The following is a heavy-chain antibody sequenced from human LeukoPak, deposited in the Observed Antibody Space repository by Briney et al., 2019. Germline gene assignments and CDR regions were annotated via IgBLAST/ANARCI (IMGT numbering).Heavy chain of an antibody. D-gene: IGHD4-11*01. CDR1: GFTFNTYT. J-gene: IGHJ4*02. V-gene: IGHV3-21*04. CDR2: ISSGTSYI. Sequence: GGSLRLSCAASGFTFNTYTMNWVRQAPGKGLEWVSSISSGTSYIYYADSVKGRFTISRDNAKNSLYLQMNNLRGEDTALYYCSKAGDTNYYRHGDYWGQGTLVTVSS. CDR3: SKAGDTNYYRHGDY.